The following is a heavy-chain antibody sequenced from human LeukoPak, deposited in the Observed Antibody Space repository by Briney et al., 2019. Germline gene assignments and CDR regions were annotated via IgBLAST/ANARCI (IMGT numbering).Heavy chain of an antibody. CDR1: GFTSSSYW. Sequence: GGSLRLSCAASGFTSSSYWMSWVRQAPGKGLEWVANIKQDGSERYYVDSVKGRFTISRDNAKNSLYLQMNSLRAEDTAVYYCARDPRITMVRRVDDYWGQGTLVTVSS. J-gene: IGHJ4*02. D-gene: IGHD3-10*01. V-gene: IGHV3-7*01. CDR3: ARDPRITMVRRVDDY. CDR2: IKQDGSER.